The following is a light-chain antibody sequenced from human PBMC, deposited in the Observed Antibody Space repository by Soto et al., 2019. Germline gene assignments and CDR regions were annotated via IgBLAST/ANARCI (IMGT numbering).Light chain of an antibody. CDR3: SSYTRTSTLV. J-gene: IGLJ3*02. V-gene: IGLV2-14*01. Sequence: QSALTQPASVSGSPGQSITISCTGTSSDVGAYNYVSWYQLHPDKAPKLMIYEVNNRPSGVSDRFSGSNSGNTASLTISGLQSEDEADYYSSSYTRTSTLVFGGGTKLTVL. CDR1: SSDVGAYNY. CDR2: EVN.